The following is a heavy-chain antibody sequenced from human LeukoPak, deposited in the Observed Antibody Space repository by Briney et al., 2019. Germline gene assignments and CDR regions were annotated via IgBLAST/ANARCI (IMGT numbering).Heavy chain of an antibody. Sequence: GGSLRLSCSASGFTFSSYAMHWVRQAPGKGLEYVSAISSNGGSTYYADSVKGRFTISRDNSKNTLYLQMSRQRAKDTAVYYCVKDDLLRLGELSLCRAVGDYWGQGTLVTVSS. CDR1: GFTFSSYA. J-gene: IGHJ4*02. D-gene: IGHD3-16*02. CDR2: ISSNGGST. CDR3: VKDDLLRLGELSLCRAVGDY. V-gene: IGHV3-64D*06.